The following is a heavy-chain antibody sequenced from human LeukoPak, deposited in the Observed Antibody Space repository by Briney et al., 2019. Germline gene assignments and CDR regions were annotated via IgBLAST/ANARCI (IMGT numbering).Heavy chain of an antibody. D-gene: IGHD3-16*02. CDR2: INPNSGGT. Sequence: ASVKVSCKASGYTFTGYYMHWVRQAPGQGLEWMGWINPNSGGTKYAQKLLGRVTVTRDTSISTAYMQLSRLRSDDTAVYYCARGEGVNYRYSGFGYFNAVDYWGQGTLVTVSS. CDR1: GYTFTGYY. V-gene: IGHV1-2*02. CDR3: ARGEGVNYRYSGFGYFNAVDY. J-gene: IGHJ4*02.